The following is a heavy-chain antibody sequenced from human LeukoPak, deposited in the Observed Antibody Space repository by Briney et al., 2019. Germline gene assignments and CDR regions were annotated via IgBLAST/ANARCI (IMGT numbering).Heavy chain of an antibody. D-gene: IGHD3-9*01. CDR1: GYTLTELS. V-gene: IGHV1-24*01. CDR3: AGDPPEYDILTGYHYYAMDV. CDR2: FDPEDGKT. J-gene: IGHJ6*02. Sequence: VASVKVSCKVSGYTLTELSMHWVRQTPGKGLEWMGSFDPEDGKTVYAQKFQGRITMTEDTSTDTAYMELSSLRSEDTAVYYCAGDPPEYDILTGYHYYAMDVWGQGTTVTVSS.